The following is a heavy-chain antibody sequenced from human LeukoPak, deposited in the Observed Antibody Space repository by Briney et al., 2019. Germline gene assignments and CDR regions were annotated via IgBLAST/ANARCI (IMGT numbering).Heavy chain of an antibody. CDR2: IYYSGST. CDR3: AINTVKGHYNWFDP. V-gene: IGHV4-31*03. CDR1: GGSISSGGYY. J-gene: IGHJ5*02. D-gene: IGHD4-11*01. Sequence: PSETLSLTCTVSGGSISSGGYYWSWIRQHPGKGLEWIGYIYYSGSTYYNPSLKSRVTISVDTSKNQFSLKLSSVTAADTAVYYCAINTVKGHYNWFDPWGQGTLVTVSS.